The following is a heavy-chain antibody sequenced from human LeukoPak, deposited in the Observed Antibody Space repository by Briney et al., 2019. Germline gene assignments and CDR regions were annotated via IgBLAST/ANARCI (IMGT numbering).Heavy chain of an antibody. V-gene: IGHV1-69*05. CDR3: ARGYDSSAYYAG. J-gene: IGHJ4*02. D-gene: IGHD3-22*01. CDR2: ILPIFGTS. CDR1: GGTLSSYA. Sequence: SVKVSCKASGGTLSSYAISWVRQAPGQGLEWMGRILPIFGTSNYAQKFQGRVTITTDESTSTVYMELSSLRSEDTAVYYCARGYDSSAYYAGWGQGTLVIVSS.